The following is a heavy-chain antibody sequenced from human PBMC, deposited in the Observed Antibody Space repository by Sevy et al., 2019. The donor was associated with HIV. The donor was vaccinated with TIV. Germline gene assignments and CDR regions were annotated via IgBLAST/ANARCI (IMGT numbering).Heavy chain of an antibody. J-gene: IGHJ4*01. Sequence: GGCLRLSCAASGFTFSSYAMTWVRQAPGKGLEWVSGISASGASTYYADSVKGRFTISRDNSKNTLYLQINSLRAEDTAVYYCAKLSCSDGNCFSIDYWGHGTLVTVSS. CDR1: GFTFSSYA. CDR3: AKLSCSDGNCFSIDY. D-gene: IGHD2-15*01. V-gene: IGHV3-23*01. CDR2: ISASGAST.